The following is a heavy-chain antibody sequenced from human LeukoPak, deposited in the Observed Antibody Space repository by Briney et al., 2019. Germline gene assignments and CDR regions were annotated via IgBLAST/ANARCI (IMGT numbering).Heavy chain of an antibody. CDR2: IYHNGVT. D-gene: IGHD3-10*01. CDR3: ARDWNYYGSGSFPLRNFQH. V-gene: IGHV4-38-2*02. CDR1: GSSISSGYY. J-gene: IGHJ1*01. Sequence: PSETLSLTCTVSGSSISSGYYWGWIRQPPGKGLEWIGSIYHNGVTYYNPSLKSRVTISVDTSKNQFSLKLSSVTAADTAVYYCARDWNYYGSGSFPLRNFQHWGQGTLVTVSS.